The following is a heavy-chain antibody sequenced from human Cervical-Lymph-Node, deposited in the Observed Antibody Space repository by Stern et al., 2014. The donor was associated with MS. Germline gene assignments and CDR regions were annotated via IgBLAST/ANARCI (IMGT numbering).Heavy chain of an antibody. J-gene: IGHJ6*02. CDR3: ARAEGTVTDPSDYYYYYGMDV. V-gene: IGHV1-69*01. CDR2: IIPIFGTA. D-gene: IGHD4-17*01. Sequence: VQLEESGAEVKKPGSSVKVSCKASGGTFSSYAISWVRQAPGQGLEWMGGIIPIFGTANYAQKFQGRVTITADESTSTAYMELSSLRSEDTAVYYCARAEGTVTDPSDYYYYYGMDVWGQGTTVTVSS. CDR1: GGTFSSYA.